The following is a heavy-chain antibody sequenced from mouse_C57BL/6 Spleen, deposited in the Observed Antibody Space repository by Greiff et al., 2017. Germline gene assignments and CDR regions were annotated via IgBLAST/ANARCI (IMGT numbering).Heavy chain of an antibody. CDR1: GYTFTSSW. V-gene: IGHV1-7*01. CDR3: ASGLTGTGAY. J-gene: IGHJ3*01. Sequence: QVHVKQSGAELAKPGASVKLSCKASGYTFTSSWMHWVKQRPGQGLEWIGYINPSSGYTKYNQKFKDKATLTADKSSSTAYMQLSSLTYEDSAVYYCASGLTGTGAYWGQGTLVTVSA. D-gene: IGHD4-1*01. CDR2: INPSSGYT.